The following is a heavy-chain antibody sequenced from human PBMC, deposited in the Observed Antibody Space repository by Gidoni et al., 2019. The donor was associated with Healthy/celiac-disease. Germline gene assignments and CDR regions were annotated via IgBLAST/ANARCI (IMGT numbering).Heavy chain of an antibody. Sequence: QVQLELSGAEVKKPGATVKVPCKASGGTFSSYAISWVRQAPGQGLEWMGGIIPSFGTANYAQTFPGRVTITADESTSTAYMALSSLRSEDTAVYYCARGRDGYNLDSWGQGTLVTVSS. CDR1: GGTFSSYA. J-gene: IGHJ4*02. D-gene: IGHD5-12*01. V-gene: IGHV1-69*01. CDR3: ARGRDGYNLDS. CDR2: IIPSFGTA.